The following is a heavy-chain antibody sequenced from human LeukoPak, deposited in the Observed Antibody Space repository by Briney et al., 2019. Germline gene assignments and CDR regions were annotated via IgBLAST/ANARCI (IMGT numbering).Heavy chain of an antibody. CDR2: MYHSGST. J-gene: IGHJ4*02. V-gene: IGHV4-30-2*01. CDR1: GGSISSGDYS. CDR3: ARANGYYGSGIPYFDY. Sequence: SETLSLTCVVSGGSISSGDYSWNWIRQPPGKGLEWIGYMYHSGSTSYNPSLKSRVTISVERSKNQFSLKLTSATAADAALYYCARANGYYGSGIPYFDYWGQGTLVTVSS. D-gene: IGHD3-10*01.